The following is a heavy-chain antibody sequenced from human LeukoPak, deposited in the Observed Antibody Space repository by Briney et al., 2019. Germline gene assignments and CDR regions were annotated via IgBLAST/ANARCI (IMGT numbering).Heavy chain of an antibody. Sequence: GGSLRLSCATSGFIFSNYAVNWVRQAPGKGLEWVSIISGSGDTTYYADSVKGRFTISRDNSKNTLYLQMNSLRAEDTAVYYCARGPREDIVVVPAAISVGYYYYMDVWGKGTTVTISS. D-gene: IGHD2-2*02. CDR1: GFIFSNYA. J-gene: IGHJ6*03. CDR3: ARGPREDIVVVPAAISVGYYYYMDV. CDR2: ISGSGDTT. V-gene: IGHV3-23*01.